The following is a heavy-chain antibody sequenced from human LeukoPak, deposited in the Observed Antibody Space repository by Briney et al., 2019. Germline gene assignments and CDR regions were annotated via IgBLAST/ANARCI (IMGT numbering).Heavy chain of an antibody. CDR1: GGSISSYY. Sequence: SETLSLTCTVSGGSISSYYWSWIRQPPGKGLEWIGYIYYSGSTNYNPSLKSRVTISVDTSKNQFSLKLSSVTAADTAVYYCARLGFSAGSFLFDPWGQGTLVTVSS. CDR3: ARLGFSAGSFLFDP. J-gene: IGHJ5*02. V-gene: IGHV4-59*08. D-gene: IGHD6-13*01. CDR2: IYYSGST.